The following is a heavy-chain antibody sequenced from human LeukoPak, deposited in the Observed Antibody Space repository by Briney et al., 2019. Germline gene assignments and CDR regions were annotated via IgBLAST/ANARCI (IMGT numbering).Heavy chain of an antibody. CDR1: GFTFSSYA. D-gene: IGHD1-26*01. Sequence: GRSLRLSCAASGFTFSSYAMHWVRQAPGKGLEWVAVISYDGSNKYYADSVKGRFTISRDNSKNKLYLQMNSLRAEDTAVYYCAREVWGIVGATTYFDYWGQGTLVTVSS. V-gene: IGHV3-30-3*01. CDR2: ISYDGSNK. J-gene: IGHJ4*02. CDR3: AREVWGIVGATTYFDY.